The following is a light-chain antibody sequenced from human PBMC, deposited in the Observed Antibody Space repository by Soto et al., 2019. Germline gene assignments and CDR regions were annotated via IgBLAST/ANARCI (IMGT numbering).Light chain of an antibody. J-gene: IGLJ3*02. CDR1: SSNIGSNA. CDR2: NNN. V-gene: IGLV1-44*01. Sequence: QSVLTQPPSASGTPGQRVTISCSGSSSNIGSNAVNWYQHLPGTAPKLLIYNNNQWPSGVPDRSSGSKSGTSASLTISGLQSEDEADYYCATWDDSLNVWVFGGGTKVTVL. CDR3: ATWDDSLNVWV.